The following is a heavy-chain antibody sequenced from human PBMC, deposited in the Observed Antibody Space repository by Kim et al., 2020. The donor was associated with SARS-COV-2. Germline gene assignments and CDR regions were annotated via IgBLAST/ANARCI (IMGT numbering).Heavy chain of an antibody. CDR3: ARGRGSYYYYMDV. V-gene: IGHV3-33*01. Sequence: YADSGKGRFTISRDNSKTTLYLQMNSLRAEDTAVYYCARGRGSYYYYMDVWGKGTTVTVSS. J-gene: IGHJ6*03. D-gene: IGHD3-10*01.